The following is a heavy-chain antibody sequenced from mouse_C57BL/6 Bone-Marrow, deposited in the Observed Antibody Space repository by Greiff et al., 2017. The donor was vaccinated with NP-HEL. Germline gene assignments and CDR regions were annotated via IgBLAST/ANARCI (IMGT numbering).Heavy chain of an antibody. D-gene: IGHD3-2*02. CDR1: GFTFSDYY. V-gene: IGHV5-16*01. Sequence: EVQRVESEGGLVQPGSSMKLSCTASGFTFSDYYMAWVRQVPEKGLEWVANINHDGSSTYYLNSLKSRFTISRDNAKNILYLQMSSLKSEDTATYSCARGQAFDYWGQGTTLTVSS. CDR3: ARGQAFDY. J-gene: IGHJ2*01. CDR2: INHDGSST.